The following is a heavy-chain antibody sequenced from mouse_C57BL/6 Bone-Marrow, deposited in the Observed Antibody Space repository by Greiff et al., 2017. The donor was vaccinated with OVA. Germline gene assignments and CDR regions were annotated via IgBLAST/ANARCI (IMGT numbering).Heavy chain of an antibody. CDR1: GFNIKDDY. CDR3: TPFGYFDV. V-gene: IGHV14-4*01. Sequence: VQLQQSGAELVRPGASVKLSCTASGFNIKDDYMHWVKQRPEQGLEWIGGIDPENGDTEYASKFQGKATITADTSSNTAYLKLSSLTSEDTAVYYCTPFGYFDVWGTGTTVTVSS. J-gene: IGHJ1*03. CDR2: IDPENGDT.